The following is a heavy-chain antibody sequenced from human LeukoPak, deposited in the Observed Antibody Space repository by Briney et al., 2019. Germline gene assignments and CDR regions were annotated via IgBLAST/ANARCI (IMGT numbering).Heavy chain of an antibody. V-gene: IGHV3-23*01. CDR2: IGASGEST. J-gene: IGHJ3*01. CDR3: AKDIQLST. Sequence: GGSLRLSCAASGVTFSVAAMTWVRQAPGKGLEWVSLIGASGESTYYADSVKGRFTISRDNSKNTLSLQMNSLRVEDTAMYFCAKDIQLSTWGLGTMVTVSS. CDR1: GVTFSVAA. D-gene: IGHD5-24*01.